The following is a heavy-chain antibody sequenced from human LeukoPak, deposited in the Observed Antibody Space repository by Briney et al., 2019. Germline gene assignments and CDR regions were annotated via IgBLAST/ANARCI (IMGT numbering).Heavy chain of an antibody. J-gene: IGHJ3*02. D-gene: IGHD1-1*01. CDR1: GFTFSDFH. CDR2: ISNSGNTI. Sequence: GGSLRLSCAASGFTFSDFHMSWIRQAPGKGLEWISYISNSGNTIYYADSVKGRFTISRGNAGNSLYLQMNNLRDEDTAMYYCARDRTGQPPEVFDIWAKGHWSPSLQ. V-gene: IGHV3-11*01. CDR3: ARDRTGQPPEVFDI.